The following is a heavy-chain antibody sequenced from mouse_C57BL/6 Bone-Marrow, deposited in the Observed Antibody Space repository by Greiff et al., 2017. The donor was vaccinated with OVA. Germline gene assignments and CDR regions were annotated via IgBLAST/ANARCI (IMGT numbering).Heavy chain of an antibody. CDR3: TRDQGHYYGSGPWFAY. D-gene: IGHD1-1*01. CDR2: ISSGGDYI. CDR1: GFTFSSYA. Sequence: EVQVVESGAGLVKPGGSLKLSCAASGFTFSSYAMSWVRQTPEKRLEWVAYISSGGDYIYYADTVKGRFTISRDNARNTLYLQMSSLKSEDTAMYYCTRDQGHYYGSGPWFAYWGQGTLVTVSA. V-gene: IGHV5-9-1*02. J-gene: IGHJ3*01.